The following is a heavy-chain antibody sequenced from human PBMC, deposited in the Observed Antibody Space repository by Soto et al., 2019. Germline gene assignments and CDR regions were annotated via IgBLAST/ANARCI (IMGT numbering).Heavy chain of an antibody. CDR1: GGTFSSYA. J-gene: IGHJ6*02. Sequence: SVKVSCKASGGTFSSYAISWVRQAPGQGLEWMGGIIPIFGTANYAQKFQGRVTITADESTSTAYMELSSLRSEDTAVYYCARGLRYFDWSPPDYYYYYGMDVWGQGTTVTVSS. CDR2: IIPIFGTA. CDR3: ARGLRYFDWSPPDYYYYYGMDV. V-gene: IGHV1-69*13. D-gene: IGHD3-9*01.